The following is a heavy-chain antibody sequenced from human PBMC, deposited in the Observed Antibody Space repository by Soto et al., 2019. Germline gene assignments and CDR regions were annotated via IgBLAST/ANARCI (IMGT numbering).Heavy chain of an antibody. CDR2: IIPIFGTA. J-gene: IGHJ4*02. Sequence: ASVKVSCKASGGTFSSYAISWVRQAPGQGLEWMGGIIPIFGTANYAQKFQGRVTITADESTSTAYMELSSLRSEDTAVYYCARPPAGDQYYFDYWGQGTLVTVS. CDR3: ARPPAGDQYYFDY. CDR1: GGTFSSYA. D-gene: IGHD2-2*01. V-gene: IGHV1-69*13.